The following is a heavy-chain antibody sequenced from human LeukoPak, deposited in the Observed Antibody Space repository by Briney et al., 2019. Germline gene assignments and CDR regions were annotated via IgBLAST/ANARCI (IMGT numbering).Heavy chain of an antibody. CDR1: GFTYSNAW. CDR3: TTDPAYSYYGSGSYQAY. J-gene: IGHJ4*02. Sequence: GGSLRFSCAASGFTYSNAWMSWVRQAPGMGLEWGVRLKSKTDGGTTDYEAPEKGIFTISRDDAKHTLYLQMNRLKTEHTAVYYCTTDPAYSYYGSGSYQAYWGQGTLVTVSS. CDR2: LKSKTDGGTT. V-gene: IGHV3-15*01. D-gene: IGHD3-10*01.